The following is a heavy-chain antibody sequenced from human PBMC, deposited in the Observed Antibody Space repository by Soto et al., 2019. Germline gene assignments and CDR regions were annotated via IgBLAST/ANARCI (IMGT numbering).Heavy chain of an antibody. V-gene: IGHV3-30-3*01. CDR3: ATGPHYYYYGMDV. CDR1: GFTFSSYA. CDR2: ISYDGSNK. Sequence: VQLVESGGGVVQPGRSLRLSCAASGFTFSSYAMHWVRQAPGKGLEWVAVISYDGSNKYYADSVKGRFTISRDNSKNTLYLQMNSLRAEDTAVYYCATGPHYYYYGMDVWGQGTTVTVSS. J-gene: IGHJ6*02. D-gene: IGHD2-8*02.